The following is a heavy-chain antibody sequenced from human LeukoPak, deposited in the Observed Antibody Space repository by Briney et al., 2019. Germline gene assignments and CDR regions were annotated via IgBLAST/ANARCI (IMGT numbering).Heavy chain of an antibody. CDR3: ARDLDGKQRLPLGY. J-gene: IGHJ4*02. CDR1: GFTFSNYG. V-gene: IGHV3-33*05. CDR2: ISYDGSDK. D-gene: IGHD6-25*01. Sequence: GGSLRLSCAASGFTFSNYGMHWVRQAPGKGLEWVAVISYDGSDKYYVDSVKGRFTISRDNSKNTLYLQMNSLRAEDTAVYYCARDLDGKQRLPLGYWGQGTLVTVSS.